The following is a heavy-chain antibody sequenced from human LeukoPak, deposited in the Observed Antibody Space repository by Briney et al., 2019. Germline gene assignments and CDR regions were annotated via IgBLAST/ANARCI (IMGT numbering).Heavy chain of an antibody. CDR3: ARHPRDGYNRDAFDI. CDR1: GYSFTSYW. D-gene: IGHD5-24*01. Sequence: GESLKISCKGSGYSFTSYWIGWVRQMPGKGLEWMGIIYPGDFDTRYSPSFQGQVTISADKSISTAYLQWSSLKASDTAMYYCARHPRDGYNRDAFDIWGQGTMVTVSS. V-gene: IGHV5-51*01. CDR2: IYPGDFDT. J-gene: IGHJ3*02.